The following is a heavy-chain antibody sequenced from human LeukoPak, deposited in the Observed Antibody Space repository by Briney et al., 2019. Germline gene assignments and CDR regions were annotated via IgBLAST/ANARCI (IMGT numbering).Heavy chain of an antibody. CDR1: GFTFSSYA. J-gene: IGHJ4*02. CDR2: ISGSGGST. Sequence: PGGSLRLSCAASGFTFSSYAMSWVRQAPGKGLEWVSAISGSGGSTYYADTVKGRFTISRDNSKNTLYLQMNSLRAEDTAVYYCATTPHDYSNYDPSFYYFDYWGQGTLVTVSS. D-gene: IGHD4-11*01. V-gene: IGHV3-23*01. CDR3: ATTPHDYSNYDPSFYYFDY.